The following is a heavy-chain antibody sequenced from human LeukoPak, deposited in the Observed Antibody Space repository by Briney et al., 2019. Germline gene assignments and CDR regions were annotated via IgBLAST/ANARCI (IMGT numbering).Heavy chain of an antibody. V-gene: IGHV1-2*02. D-gene: IGHD6-19*01. CDR1: EYTFTGYY. CDR2: INPNSGGT. Sequence: ASVKVSCKASEYTFTGYYMHWVRQAPGQGLEWMGWINPNSGGTNYAQKFQGRVTMTRDTSISTAYMELSRLRSDDTAVYYCARASSGWYRDFDYWGQGTLVTVSS. CDR3: ARASSGWYRDFDY. J-gene: IGHJ4*02.